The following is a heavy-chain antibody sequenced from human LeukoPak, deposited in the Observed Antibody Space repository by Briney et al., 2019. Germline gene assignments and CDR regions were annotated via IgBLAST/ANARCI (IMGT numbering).Heavy chain of an antibody. V-gene: IGHV3-30*18. J-gene: IGHJ4*02. CDR2: ISYDGSNK. D-gene: IGHD4-17*01. Sequence: GGSLRLSCAASGFTFSSYGMRWVRQAPGKGLEWVAVISYDGSNKYYADSVKGRFTISRDNSKNTLYLQMNSLRAEDTAVYYCAKGVSTTVTTGFDYWGQGTLVTVSS. CDR3: AKGVSTTVTTGFDY. CDR1: GFTFSSYG.